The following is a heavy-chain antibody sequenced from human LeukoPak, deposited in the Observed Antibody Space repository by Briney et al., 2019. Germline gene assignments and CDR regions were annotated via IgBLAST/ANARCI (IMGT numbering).Heavy chain of an antibody. J-gene: IGHJ4*02. Sequence: GGSLRLSCAASGFTFSSHGMNWVRQAPGKGLEWVSGIIPSGHTTYYADSVRGRFTISRDNSRNTRYLQMNSLRAEDTAVYYCAKDDRWLQFCCWGQGTLVTVSA. CDR3: AKDDRWLQFCC. CDR1: GFTFSSHG. D-gene: IGHD5-24*01. CDR2: IIPSGHTT. V-gene: IGHV3-23*01.